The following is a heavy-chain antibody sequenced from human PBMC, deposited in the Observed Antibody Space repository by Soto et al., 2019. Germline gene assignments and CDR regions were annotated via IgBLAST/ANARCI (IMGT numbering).Heavy chain of an antibody. CDR2: ISAYNGNT. Sequence: QVQLVQSVAEVKKPGASVKVSCKASGYTFTSYGISWVRQAPGQGLEGMGWISAYNGNTNYAQNLQGRVTITTVTSTSTEYMELSSLRSDETAVYYCASSYDYVWGSYRQLDYWGQGNLVTVS. D-gene: IGHD3-16*02. V-gene: IGHV1-18*01. J-gene: IGHJ4*02. CDR3: ASSYDYVWGSYRQLDY. CDR1: GYTFTSYG.